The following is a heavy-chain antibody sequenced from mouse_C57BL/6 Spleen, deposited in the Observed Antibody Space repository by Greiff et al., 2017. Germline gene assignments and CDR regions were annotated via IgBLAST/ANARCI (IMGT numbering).Heavy chain of an antibody. Sequence: QVHVKQSGAELVRPGASVTLSCKASGYTFTDYEMHWVKQTPVHGLEWIGAIDPETGGTAYNQKFKGKAILTADKSSSTAYMELRSLTSEDSAVYYCTRGITTVPFCYWGQGTTLTVSS. CDR3: TRGITTVPFCY. D-gene: IGHD1-1*01. CDR1: GYTFTDYE. V-gene: IGHV1-15*01. J-gene: IGHJ2*01. CDR2: IDPETGGT.